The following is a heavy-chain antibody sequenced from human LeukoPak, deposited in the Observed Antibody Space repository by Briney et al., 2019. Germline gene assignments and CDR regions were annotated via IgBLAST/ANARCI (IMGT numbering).Heavy chain of an antibody. V-gene: IGHV3-21*01. CDR3: ARSIVVVPSQGFDP. CDR1: GFTFSSYS. D-gene: IGHD2-2*01. J-gene: IGHJ5*02. CDR2: ISGSSGNT. Sequence: GGSLRLSCAASGFTFSSYSMNWVRQAPGKGLEWVSAISGSSGNTYYADSVKGRFTISRDNAKNSLYLQMNSLRAEDTAVYYCARSIVVVPSQGFDPWGQGTLVTVSS.